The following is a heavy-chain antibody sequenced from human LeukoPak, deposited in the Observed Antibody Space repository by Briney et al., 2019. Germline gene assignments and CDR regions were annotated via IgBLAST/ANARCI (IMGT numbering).Heavy chain of an antibody. CDR2: ISAYNGNT. CDR3: ARTVQQWPGDFDY. V-gene: IGHV1-18*01. CDR1: GYTFTSYG. Sequence: ASVRVSCKASGYTFTSYGISWVRQAPGQGLEWMGWISAYNGNTNYAQKLQGRVTMTTDTSTSTASMELRSLRPDDTAVYYCARTVQQWPGDFDYWGQGTLVTVSS. D-gene: IGHD6-19*01. J-gene: IGHJ4*02.